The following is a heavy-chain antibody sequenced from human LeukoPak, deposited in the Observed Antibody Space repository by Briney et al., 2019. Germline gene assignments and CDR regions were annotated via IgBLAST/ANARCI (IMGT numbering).Heavy chain of an antibody. D-gene: IGHD2-15*01. CDR3: AREYCSCGSCYRRQYYFDY. CDR2: LYSGGGT. CDR1: GFTASSNS. Sequence: TAWSLRLSCAVSGFTASSNSMSWVRQAPGKGLEWVSILYSGGGTDYADAVKGRFTISRDNPKNTLYLGMNSLRVEDTAVYYCAREYCSCGSCYRRQYYFDYWGQGTLDTVSS. J-gene: IGHJ4*02. V-gene: IGHV3-53*01.